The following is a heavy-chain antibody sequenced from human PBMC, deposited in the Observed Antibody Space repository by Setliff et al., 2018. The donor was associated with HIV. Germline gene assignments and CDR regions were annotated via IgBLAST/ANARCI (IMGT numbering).Heavy chain of an antibody. CDR3: ARQGAVTGHSLDY. CDR1: GGSFSDYY. D-gene: IGHD6-19*01. V-gene: IGHV4-34*01. Sequence: PSETLSLTCAVYGGSFSDYYWSWIRQPPGKGLEWIGEINHSGSTNYNPSLKSRVTISVDTSKNHFSLRLSSVTAADTAVYYCARQGAVTGHSLDYWGQGALVTVSS. CDR2: INHSGST. J-gene: IGHJ4*02.